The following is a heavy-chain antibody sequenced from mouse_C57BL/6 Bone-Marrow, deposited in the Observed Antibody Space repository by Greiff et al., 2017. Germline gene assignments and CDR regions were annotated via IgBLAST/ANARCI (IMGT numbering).Heavy chain of an antibody. CDR2: IDPSDSYT. Sequence: VQLQQPGAELVKPGASVKLSCKASGYTFTSYWMQWVKQRPGQGLEWIGEIDPSDSYTNYNQKFKGKATLTVDTSSSTAYMQLSSLTSEDSAVYYCARSNAYDKKGYYFDYWGQGTTLTVSS. V-gene: IGHV1-50*01. CDR1: GYTFTSYW. D-gene: IGHD2-2*01. J-gene: IGHJ2*01. CDR3: ARSNAYDKKGYYFDY.